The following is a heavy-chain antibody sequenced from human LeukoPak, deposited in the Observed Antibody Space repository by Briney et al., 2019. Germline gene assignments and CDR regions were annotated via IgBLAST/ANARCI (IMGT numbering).Heavy chain of an antibody. CDR2: MNPNSGNT. CDR3: ARDNAQYDFWSGYTLEDYYYGMDV. Sequence: WASVKLSCKASGYTFTSYDINWVRQATGQGLEWMRWMNPNSGNTGYAQKFQGRVTMTRNTSISTAYMELSSLRSEDTAVYYCARDNAQYDFWSGYTLEDYYYGMDVWGQGTTVTVSS. V-gene: IGHV1-8*01. D-gene: IGHD3-3*01. CDR1: GYTFTSYD. J-gene: IGHJ6*02.